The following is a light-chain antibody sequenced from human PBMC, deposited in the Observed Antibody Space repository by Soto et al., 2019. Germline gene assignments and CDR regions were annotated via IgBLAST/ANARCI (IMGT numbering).Light chain of an antibody. Sequence: EIVMTQSPATLSVSPGERATLSCRASQSISSNLAWYQQKPGQAPRLLMFRTSSRATGFPARFSGSGSGTEFTLTISSLQSEDSAVYYCQQRHMWPITFGQGTRLEIK. J-gene: IGKJ5*01. CDR2: RTS. V-gene: IGKV3-15*01. CDR3: QQRHMWPIT. CDR1: QSISSN.